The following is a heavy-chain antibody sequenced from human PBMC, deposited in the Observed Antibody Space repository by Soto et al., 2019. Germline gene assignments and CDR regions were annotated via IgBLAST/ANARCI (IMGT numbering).Heavy chain of an antibody. D-gene: IGHD6-19*01. CDR1: GFTFSSYA. CDR2: IWYDGSNK. V-gene: IGHV3-33*08. CDR3: ARDRSSGWYSIYYYYGMDV. Sequence: PGGSLRLSCAASGFTFSSYAMHWVRQAPGKGLEWVAVIWYDGSNKYYADSVKGRFTISRDNSKNTLYLQMNSLRAEDTAVYYCARDRSSGWYSIYYYYGMDVWGQGTTVTVSS. J-gene: IGHJ6*02.